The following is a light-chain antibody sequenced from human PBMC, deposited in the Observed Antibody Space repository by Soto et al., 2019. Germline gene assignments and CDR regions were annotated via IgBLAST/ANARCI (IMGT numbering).Light chain of an antibody. CDR1: QSIITW. CDR2: KAS. CDR3: QQYNTYPLT. V-gene: IGKV1-5*03. J-gene: IGKJ4*01. Sequence: DIQMTQSPSALSASVGDRVTITCRASQSIITWLAWYQQKPGKAPKLLIYKASSLEGGVPSRFSGSGSGTEFNITISSLQPDDFATYYCQQYNTYPLTFGGGTTVDTK.